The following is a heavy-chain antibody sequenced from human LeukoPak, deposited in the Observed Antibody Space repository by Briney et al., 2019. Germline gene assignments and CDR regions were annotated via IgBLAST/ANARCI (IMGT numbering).Heavy chain of an antibody. CDR1: GFTFSSYG. J-gene: IGHJ6*02. CDR3: AKDREYYDSSGYYYYYGMDV. Sequence: GGSLRLSCAASGFTFSSYGMHWVRQAPGKGLEWVAVISYDGSNKYYADSVKGRFTISRDNSKNTLYLQMNSLRAEDTAVYYCAKDREYYDSSGYYYYYGMDVWGQGTTVTVSS. V-gene: IGHV3-30*18. D-gene: IGHD3-22*01. CDR2: ISYDGSNK.